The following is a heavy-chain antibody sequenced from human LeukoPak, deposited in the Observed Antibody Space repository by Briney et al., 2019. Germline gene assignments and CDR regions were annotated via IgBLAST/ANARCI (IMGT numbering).Heavy chain of an antibody. CDR3: ARFRSLFDY. J-gene: IGHJ4*02. CDR2: ISGSGGST. V-gene: IGHV3-23*01. D-gene: IGHD3-10*01. Sequence: GGSLRLSCAVSGFTFSSYAMSWVRQAPGKALEWVSAISGSGGSTFYADSVKGRFTISRDNSKNTLYLQMNSLRAEDTAVYYCARFRSLFDYWGQGTLVTLSS. CDR1: GFTFSSYA.